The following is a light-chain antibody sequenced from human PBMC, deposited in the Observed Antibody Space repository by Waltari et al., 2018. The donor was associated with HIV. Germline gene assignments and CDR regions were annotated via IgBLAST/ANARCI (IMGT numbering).Light chain of an antibody. J-gene: IGLJ1*01. CDR3: QSADSSGTYV. CDR1: ALPNKY. CDR2: KDS. V-gene: IGLV3-25*03. Sequence: SYELTQPPSVSVSPGQTARITCSGDALPNKYAYWYQQRPGQAPLLVIFKDSERPSGIPERFSGSSSGKTVTLTISGAQAEDEADYYCQSADSSGTYVFGTGTKVTVL.